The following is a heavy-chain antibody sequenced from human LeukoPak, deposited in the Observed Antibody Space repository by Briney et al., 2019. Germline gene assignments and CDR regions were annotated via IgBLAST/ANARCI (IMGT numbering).Heavy chain of an antibody. CDR3: ARARVPAAMVAY. CDR1: GYTFTSYG. CDR2: ISADNGKT. J-gene: IGHJ4*02. Sequence: ASMKVSCKTSGYTFTSYGISWVRQAPGQGLEWMGWISADNGKTNYAQKLQGRVTMTTDTSTTTAYMELRSLRSDDMAVYYCARARVPAAMVAYWGQGTLVTVSS. V-gene: IGHV1-18*03. D-gene: IGHD2-2*01.